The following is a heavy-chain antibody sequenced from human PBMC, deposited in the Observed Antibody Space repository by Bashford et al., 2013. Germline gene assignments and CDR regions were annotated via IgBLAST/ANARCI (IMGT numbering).Heavy chain of an antibody. Sequence: SVKVSCKASGGTFSSYAISWVRQAPGQGLEWMGGIIPIFGTANYAQKFQGRVTITADKSTSTAYMELSSLRSEDTAVYYCARGPRRGDFWSGPSYGMDVWGQGTTVTVSS. J-gene: IGHJ6*02. V-gene: IGHV1-69*06. CDR2: IIPIFGTA. CDR1: GGTFSSYA. CDR3: ARGPRRGDFWSGPSYGMDV. D-gene: IGHD3-3*01.